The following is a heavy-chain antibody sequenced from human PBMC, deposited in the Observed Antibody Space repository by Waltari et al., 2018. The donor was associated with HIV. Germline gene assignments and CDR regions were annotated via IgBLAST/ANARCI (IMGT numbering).Heavy chain of an antibody. CDR2: IWYEGEKK. CDR3: ARGGYYYDISGYYHY. D-gene: IGHD3-22*01. Sequence: VQLVDSGGGVVQPGRSLRLSCAAYGFSVSNFDMHWVRQAPCKGLEWVAVIWYEGEKKYYADPVKGRFTISRDNSKNTLYLQMNSLRVEDTAVYYCARGGYYYDISGYYHYWGQGTLVTVSS. CDR1: GFSVSNFD. V-gene: IGHV3-33*01. J-gene: IGHJ4*02.